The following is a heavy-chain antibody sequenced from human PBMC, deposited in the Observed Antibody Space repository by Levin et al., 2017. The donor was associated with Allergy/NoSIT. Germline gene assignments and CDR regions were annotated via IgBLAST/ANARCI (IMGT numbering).Heavy chain of an antibody. CDR2: MNPSTGNT. CDR1: GYTFSTYD. D-gene: IGHD1-26*01. J-gene: IGHJ6*02. V-gene: IGHV1-8*01. CDR3: ARMVGPTAVGGV. Sequence: ASVKVSCKASGYTFSTYDINWVRQATGQGLEWMGWMNPSTGNTVYAQKFQGRVTMTRNTSISTAYMELSSLTSEDTAVYYCARMVGPTAVGGVWGQGTTVTVSS.